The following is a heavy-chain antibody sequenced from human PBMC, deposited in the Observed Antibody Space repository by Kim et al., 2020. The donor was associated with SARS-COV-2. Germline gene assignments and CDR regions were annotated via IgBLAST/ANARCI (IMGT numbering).Heavy chain of an antibody. Sequence: SHKSQFTKSEDTSKNQFSLKLSSVTAADTAVYYCARGFYNYDSSGYYFDYWGQGTLVTVSS. D-gene: IGHD3-22*01. J-gene: IGHJ4*02. CDR3: ARGFYNYDSSGYYFDY. V-gene: IGHV4-59*09.